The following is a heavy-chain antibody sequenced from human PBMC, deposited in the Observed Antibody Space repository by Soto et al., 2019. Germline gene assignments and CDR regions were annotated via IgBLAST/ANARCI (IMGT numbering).Heavy chain of an antibody. CDR2: IYHSGST. CDR1: GGSISSSNW. V-gene: IGHV4-4*02. Sequence: SETLSLTCAVSGGSISSSNWWSWVRQPPGKGLEWIGEIYHSGSTNYNPSLKSRVTISVDKSKNQFSLKLSSVTAADTAVYYCARDGDGPRVITMVRGASGWFDPWGQGTLVTVSS. D-gene: IGHD3-10*01. J-gene: IGHJ5*02. CDR3: ARDGDGPRVITMVRGASGWFDP.